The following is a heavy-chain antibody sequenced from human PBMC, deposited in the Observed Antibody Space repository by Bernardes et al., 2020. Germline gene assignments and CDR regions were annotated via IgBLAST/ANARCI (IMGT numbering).Heavy chain of an antibody. Sequence: ASVKVSCKASGYTFTSYDINWVRQATGQGLEWMGWMNPNSGNTGYAQKFQGRVTMTRNTSISTAYMELSSLRSEDTAVYYCATKRSSYYDYIWGSPDAFDIWGQGTMVTVSS. V-gene: IGHV1-8*01. D-gene: IGHD3-16*01. J-gene: IGHJ3*02. CDR1: GYTFTSYD. CDR3: ATKRSSYYDYIWGSPDAFDI. CDR2: MNPNSGNT.